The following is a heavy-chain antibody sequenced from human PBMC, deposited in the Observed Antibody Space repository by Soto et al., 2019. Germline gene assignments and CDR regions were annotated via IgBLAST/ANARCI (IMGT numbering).Heavy chain of an antibody. V-gene: IGHV4-59*01. J-gene: IGHJ4*02. D-gene: IGHD3-10*01. Sequence: SETLSLTCSVSGGSIRGYFWSWIRQSPGKGLEWIGYIYYTGSTRYNPSLKSRVTLSVDSSNNQLFLEVTSVTAADTAVYYCARDGEVLSHVDYWGQGIQVTVSS. CDR3: ARDGEVLSHVDY. CDR2: IYYTGST. CDR1: GGSIRGYF.